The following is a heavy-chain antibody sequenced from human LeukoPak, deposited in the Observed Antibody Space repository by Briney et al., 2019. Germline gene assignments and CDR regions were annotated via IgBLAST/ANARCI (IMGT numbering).Heavy chain of an antibody. D-gene: IGHD3-22*01. CDR2: IIPIVGVA. V-gene: IGHV1-69*04. CDR1: GVTFSSYA. CDR3: ARADSYDSSGYYTTYFDY. Sequence: SLNLSCKASGVTFSSYAISWVRQAPGQGLEWVGRIIPIVGVANYAQKFQGRVTITADKSTSTANMELSSLRSEDTVVYYCARADSYDSSGYYTTYFDYWGQGTLVTVSS. J-gene: IGHJ4*02.